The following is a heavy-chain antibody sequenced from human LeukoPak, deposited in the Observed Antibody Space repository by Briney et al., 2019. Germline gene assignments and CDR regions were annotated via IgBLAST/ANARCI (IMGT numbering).Heavy chain of an antibody. V-gene: IGHV3-74*01. CDR3: AKGMYYFDY. Sequence: GGSLRLSCAASGFTFSSYWMHWVRQAPGKGLVWVSRINTDGSSTSYADSVKGRFTISRDNSKNTLYLQMNSLRAEDTAVYYCAKGMYYFDYWGQGTLVTVSS. CDR2: INTDGSST. J-gene: IGHJ4*02. CDR1: GFTFSSYW. D-gene: IGHD3-10*01.